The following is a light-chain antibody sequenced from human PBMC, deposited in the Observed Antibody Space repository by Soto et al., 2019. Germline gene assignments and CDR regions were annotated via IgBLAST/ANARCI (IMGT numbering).Light chain of an antibody. J-gene: IGKJ1*01. CDR2: AAS. Sequence: IQMTMSPSSLSASVGDRVTITCLTSQSISSYLNWYQQKPGKIPKLLIYAASSLQSGVPSRFSGSGSGTDFTLTISSLQPEDFATYYCQQSYSTPRTFGQGTKVDIK. CDR1: QSISSY. V-gene: IGKV1-39*01. CDR3: QQSYSTPRT.